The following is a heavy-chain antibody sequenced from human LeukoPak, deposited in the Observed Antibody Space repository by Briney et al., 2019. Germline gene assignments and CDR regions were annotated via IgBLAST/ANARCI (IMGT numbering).Heavy chain of an antibody. J-gene: IGHJ4*02. CDR3: ARLGFVVPAVIFDY. V-gene: IGHV3-53*01. CDR1: GFTISSNY. D-gene: IGHD2-2*02. CDR2: IYIGGSR. Sequence: GGSLRLSCAASGFTISSNYMSWVRQAPGKGLEWVSVIYIGGSRYYADSVKGRFTISKDICKNTLYLQMNTLRAEDTAMYYCARLGFVVPAVIFDYWGQGTLVTVSS.